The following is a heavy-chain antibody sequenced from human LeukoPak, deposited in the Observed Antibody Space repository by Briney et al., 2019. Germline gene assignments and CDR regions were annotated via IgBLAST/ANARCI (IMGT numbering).Heavy chain of an antibody. CDR2: NIPIFGTA. V-gene: IGHV1-69*13. Sequence: SVKVTCKASGGTFSSYAISWVRQAPGQGLEWMGGNIPIFGTANYAQKFQGRVTITADESTSTAYMELSSLRSEDTAVYFCASSSWNYYYYGMDVWGQGTTVTVSS. D-gene: IGHD6-13*01. J-gene: IGHJ6*02. CDR3: ASSSWNYYYYGMDV. CDR1: GGTFSSYA.